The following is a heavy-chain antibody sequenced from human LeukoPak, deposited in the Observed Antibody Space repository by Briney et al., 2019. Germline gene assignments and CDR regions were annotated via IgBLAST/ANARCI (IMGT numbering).Heavy chain of an antibody. D-gene: IGHD1-7*01. Sequence: GGSLRLSCAASGFTFRSYGMHWVRQAPGKELEWVTFIRYDGSKKYYADSVKGRFTISRDNAKNSLYLQMNSLRAEDTAVYYCARDMGNWNYDYWGQGTLVTVSS. V-gene: IGHV3-30*02. CDR1: GFTFRSYG. CDR3: ARDMGNWNYDY. J-gene: IGHJ4*02. CDR2: IRYDGSKK.